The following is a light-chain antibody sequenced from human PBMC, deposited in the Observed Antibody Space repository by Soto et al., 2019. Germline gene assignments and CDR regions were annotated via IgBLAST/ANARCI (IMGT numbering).Light chain of an antibody. CDR1: QSVSSN. V-gene: IGKV3-15*01. CDR2: GAS. CDR3: QQYNNWWT. Sequence: EIVMTQSPATLSVSPGERATLSCRASQSVSSNLSWYQQKPGQATRLLIYGASTSATGITARFSGSGSGTEFTLTISSLQSEDFAVYYCQQYNNWWTFGQGTKVEIK. J-gene: IGKJ1*01.